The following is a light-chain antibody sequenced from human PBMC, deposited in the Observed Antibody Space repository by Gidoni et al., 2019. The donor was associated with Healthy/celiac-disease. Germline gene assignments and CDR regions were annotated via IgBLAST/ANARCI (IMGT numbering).Light chain of an antibody. CDR3: QQCNNWPLT. CDR1: QSVSSN. J-gene: IGKJ3*01. Sequence: EIVMTQSPATLSVSPGERATLSCRASQSVSSNLAWYQQKPGQAPRLLIYGASTRATGIPARFSGSESGTEFTLTISSLQSKDFTVYYCQQCNNWPLTFGPGTKVDIK. CDR2: GAS. V-gene: IGKV3-15*01.